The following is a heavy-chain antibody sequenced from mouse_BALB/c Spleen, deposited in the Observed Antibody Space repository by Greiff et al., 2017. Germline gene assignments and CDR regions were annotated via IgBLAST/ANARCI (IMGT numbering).Heavy chain of an antibody. CDR3: ARLYYGSSYWYFDV. CDR1: GFTFSSYT. CDR2: ISNGGGST. J-gene: IGHJ1*01. D-gene: IGHD1-1*01. Sequence: EVNLVESGGGLVQPGGSLKLSCAASGFTFSSYTMSWVRQTPEKRLEWVAYISNGGGSTYYPDTVKGRFTISRDNAKNTLYLQMSSLKSEDTAMYYCARLYYGSSYWYFDVWGAGTTVTVSS. V-gene: IGHV5-12-2*01.